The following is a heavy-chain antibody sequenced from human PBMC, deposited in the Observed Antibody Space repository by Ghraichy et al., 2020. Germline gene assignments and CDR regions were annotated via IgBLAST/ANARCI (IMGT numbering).Heavy chain of an antibody. D-gene: IGHD3-10*01. V-gene: IGHV4-39*01. CDR1: GGSISSSSYY. CDR3: ATQDVITMVRGVNFGPTYGMDV. J-gene: IGHJ6*02. CDR2: IYYSGST. Sequence: SETLSLTCTVSGGSISSSSYYWGWIRQPPGKGLEWIGSIYYSGSTYYNPSLKSRVTISVDTSKNQFSLKLSSVTAADTAVYYCATQDVITMVRGVNFGPTYGMDVWGQGTTVTVSS.